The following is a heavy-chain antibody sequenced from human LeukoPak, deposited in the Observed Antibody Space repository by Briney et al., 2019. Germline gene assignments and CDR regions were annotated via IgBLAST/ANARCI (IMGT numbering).Heavy chain of an antibody. J-gene: IGHJ4*02. CDR1: GFTFSSYS. CDR3: ARDPGAYSSSWYEAFDY. Sequence: QAGGSLRLSCAASGFTFSSYSMNWVRQAPGKGLEWVSYISSSSSTIYYADSVKGRFTISRDNAKNSLYLQMNSLRAEDTAVYYCARDPGAYSSSWYEAFDYWGQGTLVTVSS. CDR2: ISSSSSTI. D-gene: IGHD6-13*01. V-gene: IGHV3-48*04.